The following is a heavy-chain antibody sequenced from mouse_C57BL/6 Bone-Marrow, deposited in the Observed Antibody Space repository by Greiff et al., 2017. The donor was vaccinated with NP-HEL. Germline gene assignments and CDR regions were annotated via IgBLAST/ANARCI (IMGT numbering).Heavy chain of an antibody. CDR1: GYTFTDYE. CDR2: IDPETGGT. V-gene: IGHV1-15*01. J-gene: IGHJ4*01. D-gene: IGHD2-4*01. CDR3: TRSGRLRRTGDY. Sequence: VNLVESGAELVRPGASVTLSCKASGYTFTDYEMHWVKQTPVHGLEWIGAIDPETGGTAYNQKFKGKAILTADKSSSTAYMELRSLTSEDSAVYYCTRSGRLRRTGDYWGQGTSVTVSS.